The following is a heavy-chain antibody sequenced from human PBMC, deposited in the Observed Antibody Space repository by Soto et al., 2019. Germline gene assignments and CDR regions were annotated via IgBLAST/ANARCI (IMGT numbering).Heavy chain of an antibody. V-gene: IGHV3-48*02. CDR3: ARDAYDYDDTSGYYRH. CDR1: GFTFSTDS. Sequence: GGSLRLSCVASGFTFSTDSMNWVRQAPGKGLEWVAHISTSGATRYYADSVKGRFTISRDNAKTSLFLQMDSLRDEDTALYYCARDAYDYDDTSGYYRHWGQGTLVTVSS. J-gene: IGHJ4*02. D-gene: IGHD3-22*01. CDR2: ISTSGATR.